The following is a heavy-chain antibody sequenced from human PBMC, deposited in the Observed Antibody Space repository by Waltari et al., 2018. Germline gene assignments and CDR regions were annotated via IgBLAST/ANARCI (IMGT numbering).Heavy chain of an antibody. CDR1: GFTVSSNY. V-gene: IGHV3-53*01. CDR2: IYSGGST. Sequence: EVQLVESGGGLIQPGGSLRLSCAASGFTVSSNYMSWVRQAPGKGLEWVSVIYSGGSTYYADSGKGRFTISRDNSKNTLYLQMNSLRAEDTAVYYCARDSGSYSYYYYGMDVWGQGTTVTVSS. J-gene: IGHJ6*02. CDR3: ARDSGSYSYYYYGMDV. D-gene: IGHD1-26*01.